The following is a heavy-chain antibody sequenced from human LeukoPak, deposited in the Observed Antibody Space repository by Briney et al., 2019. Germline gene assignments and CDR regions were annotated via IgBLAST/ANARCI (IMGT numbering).Heavy chain of an antibody. D-gene: IGHD3-3*01. CDR2: IYYSGST. CDR1: GGSISSYY. J-gene: IGHJ4*02. V-gene: IGHV4-59*01. CDR3: ARGTYYDFWSGIPGPFDY. Sequence: TASETLSLTCTVSGGSISSYYWSWIRQPPGKGLEWIGHIYYSGSTNYNPSLKSRVTISVDTSKNQFSLKLSSVTAADTAVYYCARGTYYDFWSGIPGPFDYWGQGTLVTVSS.